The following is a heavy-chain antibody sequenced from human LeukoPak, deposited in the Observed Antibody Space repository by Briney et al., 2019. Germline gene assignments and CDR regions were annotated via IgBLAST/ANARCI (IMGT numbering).Heavy chain of an antibody. Sequence: GASVKVSCKASGGTFSSYAISWVRQAPGQGLEWMGGIIPIFGTANYAQKFQGRVTITADESTSTAYMELSSLRSEDTAVYYCARDGLGEMATTDAFDIWGRGTMVTVSS. CDR1: GGTFSSYA. D-gene: IGHD5-24*01. CDR2: IIPIFGTA. CDR3: ARDGLGEMATTDAFDI. J-gene: IGHJ3*02. V-gene: IGHV1-69*13.